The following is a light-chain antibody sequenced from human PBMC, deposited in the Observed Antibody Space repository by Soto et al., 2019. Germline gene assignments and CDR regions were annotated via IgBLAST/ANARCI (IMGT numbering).Light chain of an antibody. J-gene: IGLJ2*01. CDR3: GTWDSSLSAVV. V-gene: IGLV1-51*02. CDR2: EDN. CDR1: SSNSGNNY. Sequence: QSVLTQPPSVSAAPGQKVTISCSGSSSNSGNNYISWYQHLPGTAPKLLIYEDNKRPSGIPDRFSASKSGTSATLGITGLQTGDEADYNCGTWDSSLSAVVFGGGTKLTVL.